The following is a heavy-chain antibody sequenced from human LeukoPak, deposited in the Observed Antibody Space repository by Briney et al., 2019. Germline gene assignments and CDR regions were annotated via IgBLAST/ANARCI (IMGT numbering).Heavy chain of an antibody. V-gene: IGHV3-9*01. Sequence: GGSLRLSCAASGFTFDDYAMHWVRQAPGKGLEWVSGISWSSGSIGYADSVKGRFTISRDNAKNSLYLQMNSLRAEDTALYYCAKAYSSSRYGYFQHWGQGTLVTVSS. CDR3: AKAYSSSRYGYFQH. J-gene: IGHJ1*01. D-gene: IGHD6-13*01. CDR1: GFTFDDYA. CDR2: ISWSSGSI.